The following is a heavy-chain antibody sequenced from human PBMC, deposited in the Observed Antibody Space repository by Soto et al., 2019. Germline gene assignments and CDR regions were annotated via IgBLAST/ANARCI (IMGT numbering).Heavy chain of an antibody. V-gene: IGHV1-2*02. Sequence: ASVKVSCKASGYTFTDYYIHWVRQAPGQGLEWMGWMNAKSGDTFFPQRFQGKFNMTWDTSLSTAYMEVGSLTSDDTAIYYCARGNPFNYAGFDVWGQGTTVTVSS. D-gene: IGHD4-4*01. CDR1: GYTFTDYY. CDR2: MNAKSGDT. J-gene: IGHJ6*02. CDR3: ARGNPFNYAGFDV.